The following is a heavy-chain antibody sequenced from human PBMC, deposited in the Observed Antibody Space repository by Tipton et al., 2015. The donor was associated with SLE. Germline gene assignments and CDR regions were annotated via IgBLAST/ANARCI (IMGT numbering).Heavy chain of an antibody. Sequence: VQLVQSGAEVKKAGESLKISCKGFGYTFTSNWIGWVRQMPGKGLEWMGIIFPGDSETRYSPSFQGQVTISADKSISTAYLHWTSLKASDTAMYYCTRIDSRGYSYWGQGTLVIVSS. CDR1: GYTFTSNW. D-gene: IGHD3-22*01. J-gene: IGHJ4*02. CDR2: IFPGDSET. CDR3: TRIDSRGYSY. V-gene: IGHV5-51*03.